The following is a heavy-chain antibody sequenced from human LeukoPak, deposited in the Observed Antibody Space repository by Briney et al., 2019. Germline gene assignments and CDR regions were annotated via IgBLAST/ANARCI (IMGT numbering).Heavy chain of an antibody. J-gene: IGHJ4*02. CDR1: GFGFSSYW. CDR2: IKTDGSST. CDR3: VRDLESNY. V-gene: IGHV3-74*01. Sequence: GGSLRLSCAASGFGFSSYWMHWVRQPPGKGLVWVSQIKTDGSSTNYADAVEGRFTISRDNAKNTLYLQMNSLRAEDTAVYYCVRDLESNYWGQGTLVTVSS. D-gene: IGHD3-10*01.